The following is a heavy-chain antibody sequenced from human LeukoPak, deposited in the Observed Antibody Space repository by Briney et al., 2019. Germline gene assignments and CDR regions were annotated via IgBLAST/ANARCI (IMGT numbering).Heavy chain of an antibody. CDR2: VYSGGST. J-gene: IGHJ6*04. CDR1: GFTVSSTY. Sequence: GGSLRLSCAASGFTVSSTYMSWVRQAPGKGLEWVSVVYSGGSTYYADSVKGRFTISRDNSKNTLYLQMNSLRAEDAAVYYCARHPDCGGDGVCYYGMDVWGKGTTVTVSS. CDR3: ARHPDCGGDGVCYYGMDV. D-gene: IGHD2-21*02. V-gene: IGHV3-53*01.